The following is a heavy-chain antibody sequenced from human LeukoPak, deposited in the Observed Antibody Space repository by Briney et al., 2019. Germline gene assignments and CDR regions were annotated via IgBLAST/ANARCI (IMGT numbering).Heavy chain of an antibody. D-gene: IGHD1-26*01. CDR3: AKDDEWVRFSH. CDR2: ISPRGDIT. V-gene: IGHV3-23*01. J-gene: IGHJ1*01. Sequence: PGGTLRLSCAAAGFSFRSHGMNWVRQGPGKGREWGSGISPRGDITYYKDSVRGRFTTYRDNFTDSVSIKLNTLTAKDTAMSYCAKDDEWVRFSHWGEGTLVSVSS. CDR1: GFSFRSHG.